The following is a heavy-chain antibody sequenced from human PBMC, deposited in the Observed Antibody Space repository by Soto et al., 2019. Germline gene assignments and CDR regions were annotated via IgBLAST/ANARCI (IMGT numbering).Heavy chain of an antibody. Sequence: QVQLVQSGADVKKPGSSVKVSCKASGGTFSSYAISWVRQAPGQGLEWMGGIIPIFGTANYAQKFQGRVTITADESTSTAYMELSSLRSEDTAVYYCARASAPTAAADNNWFDPWGQGTLVTVSS. J-gene: IGHJ5*02. CDR2: IIPIFGTA. D-gene: IGHD6-13*01. V-gene: IGHV1-69*01. CDR3: ARASAPTAAADNNWFDP. CDR1: GGTFSSYA.